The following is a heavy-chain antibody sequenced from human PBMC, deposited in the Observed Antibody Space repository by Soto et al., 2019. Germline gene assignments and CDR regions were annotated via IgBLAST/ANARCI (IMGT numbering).Heavy chain of an antibody. V-gene: IGHV3-74*01. CDR1: GFNFSIYW. CDR2: INSDGSAT. J-gene: IGHJ4*02. D-gene: IGHD4-17*01. Sequence: GGSLRLSCAASGFNFSIYWMHWVRQAPGKGLVWVSRINSDGSATYYADSVKGRFTISRDNAKNTLYLQMHSLRAEDTAVYYCVRGGAYGDYRLDYWGQGTPVTVSS. CDR3: VRGGAYGDYRLDY.